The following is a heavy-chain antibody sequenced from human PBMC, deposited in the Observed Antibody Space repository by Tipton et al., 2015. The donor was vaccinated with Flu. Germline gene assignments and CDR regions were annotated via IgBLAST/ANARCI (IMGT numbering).Heavy chain of an antibody. CDR2: IWPGGSRT. Sequence: QSGAEVKEPGESLKISCRASGYSISTDWIGWVRQMPGTGLEWMGIIWPGGSRTTYSPTFQGQVTVSVDKSINTAYLQWNTLMASDTAMYYCVRVHISYGVPAAVFFDLWGQGTLVTVSS. J-gene: IGHJ4*02. D-gene: IGHD2-2*01. V-gene: IGHV5-51*03. CDR1: GYSISTDW. CDR3: VRVHISYGVPAAVFFDL.